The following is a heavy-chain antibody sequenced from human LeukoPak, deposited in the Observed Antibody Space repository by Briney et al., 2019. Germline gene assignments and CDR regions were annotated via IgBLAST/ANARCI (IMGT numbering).Heavy chain of an antibody. CDR2: ISWNSGSI. CDR3: VKERNSYGYAYYGMDV. Sequence: GRSLRLSCAASGFTFDDYAMHWVRQAPGKGLEWFSGISWNSGSIGYADSVKGRFTISRDNAKNSLYLQMNSLRAEDTALYYCVKERNSYGYAYYGMDVWGQGTTVTVSS. CDR1: GFTFDDYA. D-gene: IGHD5-18*01. V-gene: IGHV3-9*01. J-gene: IGHJ6*02.